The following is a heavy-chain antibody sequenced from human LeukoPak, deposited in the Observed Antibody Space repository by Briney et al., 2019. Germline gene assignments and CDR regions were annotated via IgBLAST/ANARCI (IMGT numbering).Heavy chain of an antibody. Sequence: SETLSLTCSASGGSISSYYWSWIRQPAGKGLEWIGRIYTSGSANYNPSLKSRVTISVDTSKNQFSLKLSSVTAADTAVYYCARAGGKGSGSYYEVDYWGQGTLVTVSS. J-gene: IGHJ4*02. V-gene: IGHV4-4*07. CDR1: GGSISSYY. CDR3: ARAGGKGSGSYYEVDY. D-gene: IGHD3-10*01. CDR2: IYTSGSA.